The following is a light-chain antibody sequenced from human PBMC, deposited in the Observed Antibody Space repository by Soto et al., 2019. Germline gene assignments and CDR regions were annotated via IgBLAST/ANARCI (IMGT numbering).Light chain of an antibody. CDR2: AAS. Sequence: DIQMTQSPSSLSASAGDRVTITCRASQSISTILNWYQQKPGRAPNLLIYAASNLQSGVPSRFTGSGSGRDFALTISSLQPEGVATYYCQQTYSTPYTFGQGTKLQIK. J-gene: IGKJ2*01. CDR3: QQTYSTPYT. V-gene: IGKV1-39*01. CDR1: QSISTI.